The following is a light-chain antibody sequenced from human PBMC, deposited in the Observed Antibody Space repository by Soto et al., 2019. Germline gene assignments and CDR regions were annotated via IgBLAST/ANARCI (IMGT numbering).Light chain of an antibody. V-gene: IGKV3-11*01. Sequence: EIVLTQSPATLSLSPGESATLSCRASQSISTYLAWYQQKPGQAPRRLIYDASKRATDIPARFSGSGSGTDFTLTIGSPEPEDFAVYYCQPRDNWPPGATFGGGTKVEIK. CDR3: QPRDNWPPGAT. CDR1: QSISTY. J-gene: IGKJ4*01. CDR2: DAS.